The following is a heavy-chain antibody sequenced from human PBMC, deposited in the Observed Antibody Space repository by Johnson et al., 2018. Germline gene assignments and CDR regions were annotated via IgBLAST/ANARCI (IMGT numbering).Heavy chain of an antibody. Sequence: QVQLQESGPGLVKPSETLSLTCTISGASIGSHYWSWIRQPPGKGLEWVGSIFYTGSTNYNPSLKSRVTISVDTSKNQFSLKLSSVTAADTAVYYCARLPGVTAIPYFDGMDVWGQGTTVTVS. CDR2: IFYTGST. V-gene: IGHV4-59*11. CDR1: GASIGSHY. D-gene: IGHD2-21*02. J-gene: IGHJ6*02. CDR3: ARLPGVTAIPYFDGMDV.